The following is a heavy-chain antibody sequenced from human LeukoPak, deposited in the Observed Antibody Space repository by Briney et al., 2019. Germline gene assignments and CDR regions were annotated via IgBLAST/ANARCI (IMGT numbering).Heavy chain of an antibody. CDR1: GFTFSTYN. D-gene: IGHD5-24*01. CDR3: ATSRDAEMATLDY. J-gene: IGHJ4*02. V-gene: IGHV3-48*01. CDR2: ISGTGSST. Sequence: TGGSLRLSCAASGFTFSTYNMNWVRQAPGKGLEWVSSISGTGSSTYYTDSAKGRFTISRDNSKNTLYLQMGSLRVEDMALYYCATSRDAEMATLDYWGQGTLVTVSS.